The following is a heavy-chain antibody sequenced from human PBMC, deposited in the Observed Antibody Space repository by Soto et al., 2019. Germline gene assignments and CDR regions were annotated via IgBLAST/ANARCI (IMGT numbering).Heavy chain of an antibody. CDR1: GGSFSGYY. D-gene: IGHD3-10*01. Sequence: PSEMLSLTCAVYGGSFSGYYWSWIRQPPGKGLEWIGEINHSGSTNYNPSLKSRVTISVDTSKNQFPLKLSSVTAADTAVYYCARGLRRMVRGINNWFDPWGQGTLVTVSS. CDR3: ARGLRRMVRGINNWFDP. V-gene: IGHV4-34*01. J-gene: IGHJ5*02. CDR2: INHSGST.